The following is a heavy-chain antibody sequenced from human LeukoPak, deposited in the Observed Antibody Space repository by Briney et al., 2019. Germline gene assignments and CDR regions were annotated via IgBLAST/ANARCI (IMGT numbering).Heavy chain of an antibody. D-gene: IGHD6-19*01. CDR1: GFTFSSSA. V-gene: IGHV3-30*04. CDR2: ISYDGSKK. Sequence: PGRPLRLSCAASGFTFSSSAMQWVRQAPGKGLEWVAVISYDGSKKYYADSVKGRFTISRDDSKNTLYLQMNSLRGEDTAVYYCARSRSASTSGWYDHFDYWGRGTLVTVSS. J-gene: IGHJ4*02. CDR3: ARSRSASTSGWYDHFDY.